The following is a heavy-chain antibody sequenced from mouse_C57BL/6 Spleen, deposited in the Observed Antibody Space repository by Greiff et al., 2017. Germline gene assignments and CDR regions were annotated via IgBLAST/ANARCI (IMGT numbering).Heavy chain of an antibody. Sequence: VQLQQSGAELVRPGSSVKLSCKASGYTFTSYWMHWVKQRPIQGLEWIGNIDPSDSETHYNQKFKDKATLTVDKSSSTAYMQLSSLTSEDSAVYYCARQGVDGRGAMDYWGQGTSVTVSS. D-gene: IGHD1-3*01. CDR2: IDPSDSET. CDR3: ARQGVDGRGAMDY. J-gene: IGHJ4*01. V-gene: IGHV1-52*01. CDR1: GYTFTSYW.